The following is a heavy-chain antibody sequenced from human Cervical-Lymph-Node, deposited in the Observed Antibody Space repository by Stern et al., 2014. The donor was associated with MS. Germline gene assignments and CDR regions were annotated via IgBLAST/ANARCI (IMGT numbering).Heavy chain of an antibody. CDR3: ARGGSRFWHPFQT. J-gene: IGHJ3*01. V-gene: IGHV4-59*01. Sequence: QVQLVESGPGLMKPSETLSLTCTVSGDALTNYYWSWIRQAPGKGLEYIGYIYYNGNTNYNPSLKSRVTMSVDTSKTQFSLKVNSVTAADTAFYYCARGGSRFWHPFQTWGQGTLVTVSS. CDR1: GDALTNYY. CDR2: IYYNGNT. D-gene: IGHD3-3*01.